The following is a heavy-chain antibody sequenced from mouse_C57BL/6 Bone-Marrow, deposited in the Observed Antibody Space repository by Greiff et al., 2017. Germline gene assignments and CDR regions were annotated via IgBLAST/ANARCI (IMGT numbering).Heavy chain of an antibody. CDR1: GYAFSSYW. Sequence: VQLQQSGAELVKPGASVKISCKASGYAFSSYWMNWVKQRPGKGLEWIGQIYPGDGDTNYNGKFKGKATLTADKSSSTAYMQLSSRTSEDSAVYFCARKRGGSRYFDYWGQGTTLTVSS. CDR2: IYPGDGDT. J-gene: IGHJ2*01. V-gene: IGHV1-80*01. CDR3: ARKRGGSRYFDY.